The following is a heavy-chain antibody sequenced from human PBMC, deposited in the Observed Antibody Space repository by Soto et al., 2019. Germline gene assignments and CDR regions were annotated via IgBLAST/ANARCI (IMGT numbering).Heavy chain of an antibody. CDR3: ARSSSSDSNPDRNDCVY. Sequence: QVQLVQSGAEVRKPGASVKVSCEASGYTFTNYPMHWVRQAPGQRLEWMGWINSANGNTKYSQKFQGRDSVTSATSARTAYRELSSLSSEYTAAYYCARSSSSDSNPDRNDCVYWGQGPLVAVSS. CDR1: GYTFTNYP. D-gene: IGHD5-18*01. V-gene: IGHV1-3*04. J-gene: IGHJ4*02. CDR2: INSANGNT.